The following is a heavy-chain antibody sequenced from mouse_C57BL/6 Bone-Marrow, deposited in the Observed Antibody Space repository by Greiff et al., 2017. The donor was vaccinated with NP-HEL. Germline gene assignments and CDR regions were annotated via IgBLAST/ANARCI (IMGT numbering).Heavy chain of an antibody. D-gene: IGHD1-1*01. CDR1: GYTFTSYW. J-gene: IGHJ2*01. Sequence: QVQLQQSGAELVKPGASVKLSCKASGYTFTSYWMHWVKQRPGQGLEWIGTIHPNSGSTNYNEKFKSKATLTVDKSSSTAYMQLSSLTAEDSADYYCARALYYGSEYWGQGTTLTVSS. CDR3: ARALYYGSEY. CDR2: IHPNSGST. V-gene: IGHV1-64*01.